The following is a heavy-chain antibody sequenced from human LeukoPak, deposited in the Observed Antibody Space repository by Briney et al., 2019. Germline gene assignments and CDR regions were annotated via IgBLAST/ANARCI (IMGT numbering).Heavy chain of an antibody. D-gene: IGHD6-13*01. J-gene: IGHJ4*02. CDR3: ARGGGIAAAGTGDYFDY. Sequence: SQTLSLTCTVSGGSISSGGYYWSWIRQPPGKGLEWIGYIYHSGSTYYNPSLKSRVTMSVDRSKNQFSLKLSSVTAADTAVYYCARGGGIAAAGTGDYFDYWGQGTLVTVSS. CDR2: IYHSGST. CDR1: GGSISSGGYY. V-gene: IGHV4-30-2*01.